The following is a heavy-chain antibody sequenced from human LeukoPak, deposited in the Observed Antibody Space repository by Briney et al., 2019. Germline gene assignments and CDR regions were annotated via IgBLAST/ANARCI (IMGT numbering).Heavy chain of an antibody. Sequence: GGSLRLSCAASGFIFCSWDMHWVRQAPGKGLEWVADIHYDGGNTHYADSVKGRFTISRDNPKNTLDLQINSLRAEDTAVYYCARARKTKGGIDVWGQGTTVTVSS. J-gene: IGHJ6*02. CDR1: GFIFCSWD. V-gene: IGHV3-33*01. CDR3: ARARKTKGGIDV. D-gene: IGHD1-1*01. CDR2: IHYDGGNT.